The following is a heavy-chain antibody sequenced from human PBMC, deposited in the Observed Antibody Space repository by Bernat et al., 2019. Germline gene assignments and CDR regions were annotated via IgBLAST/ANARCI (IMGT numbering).Heavy chain of an antibody. Sequence: EVQLVESGGGLVQPGGSLRLSCAASGFTFSDYNMNWVRQAPGKGLEWVSSISSSSSHKYYADSVKGRFTISRDNAKNSLYLQMNSLRAEDTAVYHCAREVAKDIVVVVGATGLDYWGQGTLVTVSS. V-gene: IGHV3-21*01. D-gene: IGHD2-15*01. CDR3: AREVAKDIVVVVGATGLDY. CDR2: ISSSSSHK. J-gene: IGHJ4*02. CDR1: GFTFSDYN.